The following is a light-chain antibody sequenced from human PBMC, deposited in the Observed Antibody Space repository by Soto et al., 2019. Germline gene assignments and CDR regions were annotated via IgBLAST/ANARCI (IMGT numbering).Light chain of an antibody. CDR3: QQYGSSPPWA. J-gene: IGKJ1*01. CDR2: GAS. V-gene: IGKV3-20*01. Sequence: EIVMTQSPATLSVSPGERATLSCRASQSVSSSYLAWYQQKPGQAPRLLIYGASSRATGIPDRLTGGGSGTDFILTVSRLEPEYFAVYNCQQYGSSPPWAFGQGTKVDIK. CDR1: QSVSSSY.